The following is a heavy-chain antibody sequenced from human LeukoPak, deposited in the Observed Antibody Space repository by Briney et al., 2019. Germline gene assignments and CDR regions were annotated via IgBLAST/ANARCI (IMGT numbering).Heavy chain of an antibody. V-gene: IGHV4-39*01. CDR2: IYYSGST. D-gene: IGHD1-26*01. J-gene: IGHJ4*02. Sequence: PSETLSLTCTVSGGSISSSSYYWGWIRQPPGKGLEWIGSIYYSGSTYYNPSLKSRVTISVDTSKNQFSLKLSSVTAADTAVYCCARHCFPVGAVDYWGQGTLVTVSS. CDR1: GGSISSSSYY. CDR3: ARHCFPVGAVDY.